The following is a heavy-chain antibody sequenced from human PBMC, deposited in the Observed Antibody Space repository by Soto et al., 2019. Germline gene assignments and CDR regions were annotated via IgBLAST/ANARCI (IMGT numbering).Heavy chain of an antibody. Sequence: PSETLSLTCTVCGVSISSGGYSWSWIRKPPGKGLEWIGYIYHSGSTYYNPSLKSRVTISVDRSKNQFSLKLSSVTAADTAVYYCASQITGTTSPPVKMPSDYWGQGTLVTVSS. D-gene: IGHD1-20*01. J-gene: IGHJ4*02. CDR1: GVSISSGGYS. V-gene: IGHV4-30-2*01. CDR2: IYHSGST. CDR3: ASQITGTTSPPVKMPSDY.